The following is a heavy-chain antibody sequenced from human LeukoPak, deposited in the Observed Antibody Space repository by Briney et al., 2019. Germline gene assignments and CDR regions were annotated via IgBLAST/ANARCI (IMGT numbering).Heavy chain of an antibody. CDR2: ISSTGSYS. CDR1: GFTFSDYF. J-gene: IGHJ4*02. D-gene: IGHD7-27*01. CDR3: ARDGENHYYDY. V-gene: IGHV3-11*06. Sequence: GGSLRLSCAASGFTFSDYFMSWIRQAPGKGPEWVSYISSTGSYSKYADSVKGRFTISRDNSKNTVYLEMNSLRAEDTAVYYCARDGENHYYDYWGQGTLVTVST.